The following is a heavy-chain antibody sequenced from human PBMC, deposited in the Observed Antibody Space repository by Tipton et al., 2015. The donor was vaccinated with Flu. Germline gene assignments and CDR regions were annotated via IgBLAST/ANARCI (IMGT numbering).Heavy chain of an antibody. D-gene: IGHD1-26*01. CDR3: AGEVLVGAQGVFDY. V-gene: IGHV4-38-2*02. CDR1: GYAISSGYY. Sequence: TLSLTCNVSGYAISSGYYRGWIRQPPGKGLEWIGSIYYSGSTYYSPSLKSRATISSDTSNNRFSLKVRSVTAADTAVYYCAGEVLVGAQGVFDYWGQGTLVTVSS. J-gene: IGHJ4*02. CDR2: IYYSGST.